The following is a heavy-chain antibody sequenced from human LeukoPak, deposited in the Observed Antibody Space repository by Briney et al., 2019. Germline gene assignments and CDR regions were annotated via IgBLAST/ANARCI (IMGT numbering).Heavy chain of an antibody. CDR3: ARGIRGYSYEIDY. J-gene: IGHJ4*02. D-gene: IGHD5-18*01. CDR2: ISAYNGNT. V-gene: IGHV1-18*01. Sequence: ASVKVSCKASGGTFSSYAISWVRQAPGQGLEWMGWISAYNGNTNYAQKLQGRVTMTTDTSTSTAYMELRSLRSDDTAMYYCARGIRGYSYEIDYWGQGTLVTVSS. CDR1: GGTFSSYA.